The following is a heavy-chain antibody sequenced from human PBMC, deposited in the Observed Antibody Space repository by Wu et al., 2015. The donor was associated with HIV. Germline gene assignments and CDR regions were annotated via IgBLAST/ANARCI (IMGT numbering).Heavy chain of an antibody. CDR3: ASVQWPQGTVDAFDI. D-gene: IGHD6-19*01. V-gene: IGHV1-69*13. CDR2: LIPMYGTA. J-gene: IGHJ3*02. CDR1: GATFSVYA. Sequence: QVHLLQSGAEVKKSGSSVRVSCKASGATFSVYALSWVRQAPGQGLEWMGRLIPMYGTADYAQKFQGRVTITADVSTNTAYMVVSSLTFDDTAVYYCASVQWPQGTVDAFDIWGQGTMVTVSS.